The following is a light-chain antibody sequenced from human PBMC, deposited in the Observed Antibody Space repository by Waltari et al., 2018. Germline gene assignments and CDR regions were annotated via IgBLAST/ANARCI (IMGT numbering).Light chain of an antibody. CDR3: DSRDSSGNHEV. V-gene: IGLV3-19*01. Sequence: SSELTQDPVVSVALGQTVRITCQGDSLRRYHASWYQQKPGQAPVLVIYGQNNLPSVIADRFSGSTSGNTASLTITGAQAEDEADYYCDSRDSSGNHEVFGGGTKLTVL. J-gene: IGLJ2*01. CDR2: GQN. CDR1: SLRRYH.